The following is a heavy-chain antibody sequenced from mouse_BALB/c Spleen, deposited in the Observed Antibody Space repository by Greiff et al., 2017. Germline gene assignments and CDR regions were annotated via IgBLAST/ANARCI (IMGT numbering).Heavy chain of an antibody. CDR2: IDPANGNT. CDR1: GFNIKDTY. Sequence: DVKLQESGAELVKPGASVKLSCTASGFNIKDTYMHWVKQRPEQGLEWIGRIDPANGNTKYDPKFQGKATITADTSSNTAYLQLSSLTSEDTAVYYCAKWAWFAYWGQGTLVTVSA. V-gene: IGHV14-3*02. J-gene: IGHJ3*01. CDR3: AKWAWFAY.